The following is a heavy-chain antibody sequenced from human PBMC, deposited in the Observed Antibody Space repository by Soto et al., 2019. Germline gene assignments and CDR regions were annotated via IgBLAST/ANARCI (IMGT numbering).Heavy chain of an antibody. D-gene: IGHD6-19*01. V-gene: IGHV3-21*01. CDR3: ARDSSIAVAGTLGY. CDR2: ISGSSSYI. Sequence: GGSLRLSCAASGFTFSSYSMNWVRQAPGKGLEWVSSISGSSSYIYYADSVKGRFTISRDNAKNSLYLQMNSLRAEDTAVYYCARDSSIAVAGTLGYWGQGTQVTVSS. CDR1: GFTFSSYS. J-gene: IGHJ4*02.